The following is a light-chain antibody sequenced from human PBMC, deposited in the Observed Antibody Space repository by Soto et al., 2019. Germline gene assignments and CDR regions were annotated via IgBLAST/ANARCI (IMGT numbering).Light chain of an antibody. CDR1: NIGSKS. CDR3: QVWHRGVDWV. J-gene: IGLJ2*01. CDR2: DDN. Sequence: SSELTQPPSVSVAPGQTARITCGGNNIGSKSVHWYQQKPGQAPVLVVYDDNDRPSGIPERFSGSDSGNTATLTISRVEAGDEADYYCQVWHRGVDWVFGGGTKLTVL. V-gene: IGLV3-21*02.